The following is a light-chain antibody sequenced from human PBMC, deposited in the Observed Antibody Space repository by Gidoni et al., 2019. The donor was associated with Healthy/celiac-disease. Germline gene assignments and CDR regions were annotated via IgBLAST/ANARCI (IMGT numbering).Light chain of an antibody. CDR1: SSDVGGYNY. Sequence: QSALTQPASVSGSPGQSITISCTGPSSDVGGYNYVSWYQQHPGKAPKLMIYDVSNRPSGVSNRFSGSKSGNTASLTISGLQAEDEADYYCSSYTSSSTLEIGGGTKLTVL. CDR3: SSYTSSSTLE. J-gene: IGLJ2*01. CDR2: DVS. V-gene: IGLV2-14*03.